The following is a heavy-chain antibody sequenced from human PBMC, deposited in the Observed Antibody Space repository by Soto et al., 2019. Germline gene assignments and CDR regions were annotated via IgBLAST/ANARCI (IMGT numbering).Heavy chain of an antibody. Sequence: GGSLRLSCAASGFTFSSYGMHWVRQAPGKGLEWVAVIWYDGSNKYYADSVKGRFTISRDNSKNTLYLQMNSLRAEDTAVYYCARGLWSSSGYYYYMDVWAKGPRSPSP. J-gene: IGHJ6*03. CDR2: IWYDGSNK. CDR3: ARGLWSSSGYYYYMDV. D-gene: IGHD6-6*01. CDR1: GFTFSSYG. V-gene: IGHV3-33*01.